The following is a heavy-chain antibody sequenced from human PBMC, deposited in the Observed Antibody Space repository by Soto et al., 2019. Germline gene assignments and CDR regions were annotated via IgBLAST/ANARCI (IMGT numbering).Heavy chain of an antibody. CDR3: AWCIQGDYYYSMDV. V-gene: IGHV1-18*01. CDR1: GYTFYSNS. J-gene: IGHJ6*02. D-gene: IGHD5-18*01. CDR2: INGDYGNT. Sequence: QAQLVQSGAEVKKPGASVKVSCKASGYTFYSNSISWVRQAPGQGLEWMGRINGDYGNTQYAQKFRGRVTMTTDTSTTIVYMELKNLRSDDTSVDYCAWCIQGDYYYSMDVCSQGTTVTVSS.